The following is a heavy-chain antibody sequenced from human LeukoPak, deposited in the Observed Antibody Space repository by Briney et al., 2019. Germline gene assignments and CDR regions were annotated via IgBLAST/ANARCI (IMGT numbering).Heavy chain of an antibody. CDR3: AKDLLKGSLVDY. Sequence: GGSLRLSCAASGFTFSSYAMNWVRQAPGKGLEWVSGISGSGSSTYYADSVEGRFTISRDNSKSTLYLEMNSLRAEDTAVYYCAKDLLKGSLVDYWGQGTLVTVSS. CDR2: ISGSGSST. V-gene: IGHV3-23*01. D-gene: IGHD1-26*01. J-gene: IGHJ4*02. CDR1: GFTFSSYA.